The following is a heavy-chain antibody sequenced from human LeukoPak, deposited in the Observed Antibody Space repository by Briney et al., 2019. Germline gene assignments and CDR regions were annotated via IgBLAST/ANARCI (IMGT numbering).Heavy chain of an antibody. CDR3: ARQFYDFWSGYYTRGFDY. V-gene: IGHV1-2*02. J-gene: IGHJ4*02. CDR1: GYTFTAYY. CDR2: INHTSGGT. Sequence: ASVKDSCKASGYTFTAYYMNWVRQAPGQGLEWLGWINHTSGGTNYAKTSQGSVTMTRDTSISTAYMELSRLRSDDTAVYYCARQFYDFWSGYYTRGFDYWGQGTLVSV. D-gene: IGHD3-3*01.